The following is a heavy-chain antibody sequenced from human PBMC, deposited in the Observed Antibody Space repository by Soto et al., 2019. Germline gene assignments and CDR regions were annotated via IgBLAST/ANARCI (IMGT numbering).Heavy chain of an antibody. CDR2: VWFDGSIQ. CDR3: ARVDFGGSSYYFDY. Sequence: PGWSLRLSCVASGFTFIDYGIHWVRQAPDKGLEWVAVVWFDGSIQYYGDSVKGRFTISRDNSNNTVDLQMNNLRAEDTAVYYCARVDFGGSSYYFDYWGQGTPVTVSS. J-gene: IGHJ4*02. V-gene: IGHV3-33*01. CDR1: GFTFIDYG. D-gene: IGHD1-26*01.